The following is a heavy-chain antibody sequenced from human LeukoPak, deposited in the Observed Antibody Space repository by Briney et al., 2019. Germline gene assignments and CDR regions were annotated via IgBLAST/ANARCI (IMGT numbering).Heavy chain of an antibody. CDR3: ARAFRARAVPYYFDY. D-gene: IGHD6-19*01. J-gene: IGHJ4*02. CDR1: GYTFTGYY. CDR2: INPNHGDT. V-gene: IGHV1-2*02. Sequence: ASVKVSCKASGYTFTGYYMHWVRQAPGQGLEWMGWINPNHGDTNYAQKFQDRVSMTRDTSISTAYMHLSRLRSADAAVYYCARAFRARAVPYYFDYWGQGTLVTVSS.